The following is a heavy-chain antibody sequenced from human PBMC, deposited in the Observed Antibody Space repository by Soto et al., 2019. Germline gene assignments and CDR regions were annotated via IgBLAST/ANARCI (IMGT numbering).Heavy chain of an antibody. Sequence: GGSLRLSCAAFGFTVSSNYMSWVRQAPGKGLEWVSVIYSGGSTYYADSVKGRFTISRDNSKNTLYLQMNSLRAEDTAVYYCARDHHRYSGYDYVDYWGQGTLVTVS. CDR1: GFTVSSNY. D-gene: IGHD5-12*01. V-gene: IGHV3-53*01. J-gene: IGHJ4*02. CDR2: IYSGGST. CDR3: ARDHHRYSGYDYVDY.